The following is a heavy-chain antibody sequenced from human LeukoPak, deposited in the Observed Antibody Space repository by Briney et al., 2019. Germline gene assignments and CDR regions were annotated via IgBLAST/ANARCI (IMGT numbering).Heavy chain of an antibody. CDR1: GYTFTSHY. CDR3: ARDIVVVPAAVLYYFDY. CDR2: INPSGGST. J-gene: IGHJ4*02. V-gene: IGHV1-46*01. Sequence: ASVKVSCKASGYTFTSHYMHWVRQAPGQGLEWMGIINPSGGSTSYAQKFQGRVTMTRDTSTSTVYMELSSLRSEDTAVYYCARDIVVVPAAVLYYFDYWGQGTLVTASS. D-gene: IGHD2-2*01.